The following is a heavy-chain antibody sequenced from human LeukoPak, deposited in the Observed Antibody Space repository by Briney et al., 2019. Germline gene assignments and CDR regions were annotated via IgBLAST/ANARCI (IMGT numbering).Heavy chain of an antibody. CDR2: IYWDDDK. CDR3: AHSSGWLRQTPDAFDI. J-gene: IGHJ3*02. CDR1: GFSLSTSGVG. Sequence: SGPTLVKPTQTLTLTCTFSGFSLSTSGVGVGWIRQPPGKALEWLALIYWDDDKRYSPSLKSRLTITKDTSKNQVVLTMTNMDPVDTATYYCAHSSGWLRQTPDAFDIWGQGTMVTVSS. D-gene: IGHD5-12*01. V-gene: IGHV2-5*02.